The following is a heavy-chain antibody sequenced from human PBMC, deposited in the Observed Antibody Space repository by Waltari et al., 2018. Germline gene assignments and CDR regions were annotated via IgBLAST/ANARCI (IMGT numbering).Heavy chain of an antibody. J-gene: IGHJ5*02. Sequence: QVQLVQSGAEVKKPGASVKVSCKASGYTFTGYYMHWVRQAPGQGLEWMGGINPNSGGTNGEQKFQGRVTMTRDTSNSTAYMELSRLRSDDTAVYYCARERAVRYRYWFDPWGQGTLVTVSS. CDR3: ARERAVRYRYWFDP. D-gene: IGHD3-9*01. CDR1: GYTFTGYY. V-gene: IGHV1-2*02. CDR2: INPNSGGT.